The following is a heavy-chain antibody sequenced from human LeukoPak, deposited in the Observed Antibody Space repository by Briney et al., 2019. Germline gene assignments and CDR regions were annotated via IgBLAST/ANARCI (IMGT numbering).Heavy chain of an antibody. Sequence: GGSLRLSCAPSGFTFSSYWMSWVRQAPGKGLEWVANIKQDGSEKYYVASVKGRFIISRDNAKNSLYLQMNSLRAEDTAVYHCARGRGSDFWGQGTLVTVSS. V-gene: IGHV3-7*01. CDR1: GFTFSSYW. CDR2: IKQDGSEK. J-gene: IGHJ4*02. CDR3: ARGRGSDF. D-gene: IGHD5-12*01.